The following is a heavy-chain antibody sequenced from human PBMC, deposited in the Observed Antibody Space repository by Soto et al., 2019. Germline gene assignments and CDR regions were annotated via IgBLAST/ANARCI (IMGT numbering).Heavy chain of an antibody. CDR1: GGSISSGGYY. CDR2: IYYSGST. CDR3: ARESVAYSSSWYGSPDY. Sequence: SETLSLTCTVSGGSISSGGYYRSWIRQHPGKGLEWIGYIYYSGSTYYNPSLKSRVTISVDTSKNQFSLKLSSVTAADTAVYYCARESVAYSSSWYGSPDYWGQGTLVTVSS. J-gene: IGHJ4*02. D-gene: IGHD6-13*01. V-gene: IGHV4-31*03.